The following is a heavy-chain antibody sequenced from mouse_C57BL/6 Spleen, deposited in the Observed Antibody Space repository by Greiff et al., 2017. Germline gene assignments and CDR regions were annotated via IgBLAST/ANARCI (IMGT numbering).Heavy chain of an antibody. D-gene: IGHD2-13*01. CDR3: ARRDYFGALDY. Sequence: QVQLQQSGAELVRPGASVKMSCKASGYTFTSYNMHWVKQTPRQGLEWIGAIHPCYGDTSYNQKFKGKATLTVDKSSSTAYMQLSSLTSEDSAVYFGARRDYFGALDYWGQGTTVTVSS. J-gene: IGHJ4*01. CDR2: IHPCYGDT. CDR1: GYTFTSYN. V-gene: IGHV1-12*01.